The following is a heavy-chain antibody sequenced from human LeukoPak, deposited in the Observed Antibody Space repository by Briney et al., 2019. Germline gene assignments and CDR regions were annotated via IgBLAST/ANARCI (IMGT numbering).Heavy chain of an antibody. CDR2: IKQDGSEK. CDR1: GFTFSRYW. Sequence: PGGSLRLSCAASGFTFSRYWMSWVRQAPGKGLEWVATIKQDGSEKYYVDSVKGRFTISRDNAKNSLYLQMNSLRAEDTAVYYCARDRNTDFWSGYYTNYCDYWGQGTLVTVSS. J-gene: IGHJ4*02. V-gene: IGHV3-7*01. D-gene: IGHD3-3*01. CDR3: ARDRNTDFWSGYYTNYCDY.